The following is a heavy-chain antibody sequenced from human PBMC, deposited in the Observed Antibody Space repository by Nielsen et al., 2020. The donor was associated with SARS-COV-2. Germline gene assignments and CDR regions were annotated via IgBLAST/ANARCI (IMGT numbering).Heavy chain of an antibody. V-gene: IGHV3-49*03. J-gene: IGHJ5*02. D-gene: IGHD3-9*01. CDR1: GFTFGDYA. CDR2: IRSNAYGGPT. CDR3: AAEFPVLRYSRTEFDP. Sequence: GESLKISCTASGFTFGDYAMSWFRQAPGKGLEWVGFIRSNAYGGPTEYAVSVKGRFTISRDDSKSIAYLQMNRLRSEDTAVYYCAAEFPVLRYSRTEFDPWGQGTLVTVSS.